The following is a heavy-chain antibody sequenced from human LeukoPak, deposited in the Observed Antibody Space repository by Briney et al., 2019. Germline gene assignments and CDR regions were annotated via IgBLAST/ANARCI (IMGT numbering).Heavy chain of an antibody. CDR3: ARVRRRNWNYVGAFDI. CDR1: GGSFSGYY. D-gene: IGHD1-7*01. CDR2: INHSGST. V-gene: IGHV4-34*01. J-gene: IGHJ3*02. Sequence: SSETLSLTCAVYGGSFSGYYWSWIRQPPGKGLEWIGEINHSGSTNYNPSLKSRVTISVDTSKNQFSLKLSSVTAADTAVYYCARVRRRNWNYVGAFDIWGQGTMVTVSS.